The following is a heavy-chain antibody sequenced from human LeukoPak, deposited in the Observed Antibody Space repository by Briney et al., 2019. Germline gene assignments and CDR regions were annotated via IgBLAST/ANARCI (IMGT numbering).Heavy chain of an antibody. CDR1: GFTFSSYA. CDR3: ANGWSPDY. J-gene: IGHJ4*02. V-gene: IGHV3-23*01. D-gene: IGHD2-15*01. Sequence: PGGSLRLSCAASGFTFSSYAMSWVRQAPGKGLEWVSGISGSGGSTYYADSVKGRFTIFRDNSKNTLYLQMNSLRAGDTAVYHCANGWSPDYWGRGTLVTVSS. CDR2: ISGSGGST.